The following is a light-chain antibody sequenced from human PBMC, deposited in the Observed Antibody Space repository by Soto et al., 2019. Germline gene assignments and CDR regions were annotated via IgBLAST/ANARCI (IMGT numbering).Light chain of an antibody. V-gene: IGLV2-23*02. J-gene: IGLJ1*01. CDR2: EVS. Sequence: QSVLAQPASVSGSPGQSITISCTGTSSDVGSYNLVSWYQQHPGKAPKLMIYEVSKWPSGVSNRFSGSKSGNTASLTISGLQAEVDAEYYGYSRALSTSSSRFGSEPNFTVL. CDR1: SSDVGSYNL. CDR3: YSRALSTSSSR.